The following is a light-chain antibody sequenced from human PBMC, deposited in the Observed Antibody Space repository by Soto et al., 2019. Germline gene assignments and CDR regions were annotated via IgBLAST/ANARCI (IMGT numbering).Light chain of an antibody. CDR3: HQRQSWPRT. V-gene: IGKV3-20*01. CDR2: GAS. CDR1: QSVSNNY. Sequence: EIMLTQSPGTLSLSPWERATLSCRASQSVSNNYLAWYQQKPGQAPRLLIYGASNRATGIPDRFSGSGSGTDFTLTISRLEPEDFALYYCHQRQSWPRTFGQRTNVDIK. J-gene: IGKJ1*01.